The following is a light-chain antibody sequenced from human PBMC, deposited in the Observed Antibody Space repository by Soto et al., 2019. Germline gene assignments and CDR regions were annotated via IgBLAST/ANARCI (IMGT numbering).Light chain of an antibody. CDR2: VTS. CDR1: NSNIGAGYD. V-gene: IGLV1-40*01. CDR3: SSYAGSKNFVV. Sequence: QSVLTQPPSVSGAPGQRVTISCTGSNSNIGAGYDVHWYQQLPGTAPKLLIYVTSNRPSGVPDRFSGSKSGTSASLAITGLQAEDEADYYCSSYAGSKNFVVFGGGTKVTVL. J-gene: IGLJ2*01.